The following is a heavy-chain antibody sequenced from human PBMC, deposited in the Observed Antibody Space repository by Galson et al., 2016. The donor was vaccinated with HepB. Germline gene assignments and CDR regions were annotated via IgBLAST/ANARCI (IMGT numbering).Heavy chain of an antibody. J-gene: IGHJ4*02. CDR2: LYYGGSS. CDR1: GGSISTSGYY. Sequence: SETLSLTCTVSGGSISTSGYYWAWIRQPPGKGLEWIGSLYYGGSSYYSPSLKSRVTISVDTSKNHFSLKLTSVTAADTAVYYCAVTYYYVLTDYYAPPSFDYRGQGILVTVSS. CDR3: AVTYYYVLTDYYAPPSFDY. D-gene: IGHD3-9*01. V-gene: IGHV4-39*02.